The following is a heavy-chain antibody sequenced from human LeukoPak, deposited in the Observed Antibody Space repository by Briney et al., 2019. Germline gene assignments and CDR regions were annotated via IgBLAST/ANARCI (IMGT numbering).Heavy chain of an antibody. CDR2: INPNSGGT. J-gene: IGHJ5*02. D-gene: IGHD2-2*01. CDR1: GYTFTGYY. V-gene: IGHV1-2*02. Sequence: ASVKVSCKASGYTFTGYYIHWVRQAPGQGLEWMGWINPNSGGTNYAQKFQGRVTMTRDTSISTAYMELSRLRSDDTAVYYCAREKVAMPNWFDPWGQGTLVTVSS. CDR3: AREKVAMPNWFDP.